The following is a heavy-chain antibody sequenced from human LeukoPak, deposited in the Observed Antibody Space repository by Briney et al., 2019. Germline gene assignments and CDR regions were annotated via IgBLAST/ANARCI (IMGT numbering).Heavy chain of an antibody. Sequence: SETLSLTCTVSGGSISSSTYYWGWIRQPPGKGLEWIGSIYYSGSTYYNPSLKSRVTISVDTSKNQCSLKLSPVTAADTAFYYCARQKQYQLLYYYYYYYMDVWGKGTTVTVSS. V-gene: IGHV4-39*01. J-gene: IGHJ6*03. CDR1: GGSISSSTYY. CDR3: ARQKQYQLLYYYYYYYMDV. CDR2: IYYSGST. D-gene: IGHD2-2*01.